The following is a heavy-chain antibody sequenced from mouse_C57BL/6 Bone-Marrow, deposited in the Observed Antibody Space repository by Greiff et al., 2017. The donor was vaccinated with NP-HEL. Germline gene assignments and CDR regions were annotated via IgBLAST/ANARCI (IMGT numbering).Heavy chain of an antibody. V-gene: IGHV10-1*01. CDR3: VRPYYYGFAY. CDR2: IRSKSNNYAT. Sequence: DAGGGLVQPKGSLKLSCAASGFSFNTYAMNWVRQAPGKGLEWVARIRSKSNNYATYYADSVKDRFTISRDDSESMLYLQMNNLKTEDTAMYYCVRPYYYGFAYWGQGTLVTVSA. D-gene: IGHD1-1*01. CDR1: GFSFNTYA. J-gene: IGHJ3*01.